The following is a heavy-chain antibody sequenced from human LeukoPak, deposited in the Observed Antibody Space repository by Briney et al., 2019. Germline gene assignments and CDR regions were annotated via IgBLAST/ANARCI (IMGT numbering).Heavy chain of an antibody. J-gene: IGHJ4*02. Sequence: GASVKVSCKASGYTFTSYDINWVRQATGQGLEWMGWMNPNSGNTGYAQKFQGRVTITRNTSISTAYMELSSLRSEDTAVYYCARSSYYGSGSGFDYWGQGTLVTVSS. V-gene: IGHV1-8*03. D-gene: IGHD3-10*01. CDR2: MNPNSGNT. CDR1: GYTFTSYD. CDR3: ARSSYYGSGSGFDY.